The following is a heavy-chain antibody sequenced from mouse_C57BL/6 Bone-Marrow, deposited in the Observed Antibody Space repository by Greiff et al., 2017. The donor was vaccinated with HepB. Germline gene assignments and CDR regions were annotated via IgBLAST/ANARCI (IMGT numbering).Heavy chain of an antibody. V-gene: IGHV5-17*01. CDR3: ARPHFAY. Sequence: EVHLVESGGGLVKPGGSLKLSCAASGFTFSDYGMHWVRQAPEKGLEWVAYISSGSSTIYYADTVKGRFTISRDNAKNTLFLQMTSLRSEDTAMYYCARPHFAYWGQGTLVTVSA. J-gene: IGHJ3*01. CDR1: GFTFSDYG. CDR2: ISSGSSTI.